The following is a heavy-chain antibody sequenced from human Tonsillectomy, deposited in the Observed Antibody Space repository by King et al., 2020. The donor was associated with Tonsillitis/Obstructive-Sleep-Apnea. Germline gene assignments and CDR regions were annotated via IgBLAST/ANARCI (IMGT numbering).Heavy chain of an antibody. CDR2: ISSSSSHI. D-gene: IGHD5-12*01. J-gene: IGHJ4*02. CDR3: ARERGYSGYDPVDY. V-gene: IGHV3-21*01. CDR1: GFTFTDYS. Sequence: VQLVESGGGLVKPGGSLRLSCASSGFTFTDYSMNWVRQAPGKGLEWVSSISSSSSHIYYADSVKGRFTISRDNAKNSLYLQMNSLRAGDTAVYYCARERGYSGYDPVDYWGQGTLVTVSS.